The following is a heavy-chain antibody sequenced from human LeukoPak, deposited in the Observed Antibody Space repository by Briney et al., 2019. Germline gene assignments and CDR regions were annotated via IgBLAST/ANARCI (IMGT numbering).Heavy chain of an antibody. Sequence: GGSLRLSFAASGITFSSYGMSWVRQAAGKGPEWVSSISSTGGTTYYADSVKGRVTISIDNSKNTLYLQMNSPRAEDTAIYYCAKNGDRGAYCTGGTCYPYFYYYMDVWGKGTTVTI. J-gene: IGHJ6*03. V-gene: IGHV3-23*01. CDR1: GITFSSYG. D-gene: IGHD2-15*01. CDR3: AKNGDRGAYCTGGTCYPYFYYYMDV. CDR2: ISSTGGTT.